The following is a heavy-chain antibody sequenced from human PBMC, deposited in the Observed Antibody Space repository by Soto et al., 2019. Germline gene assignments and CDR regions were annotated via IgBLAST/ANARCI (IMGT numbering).Heavy chain of an antibody. Sequence: GGSLRLSCAASGFTFDDYGMSWVRQAPGKGLEWVSGISWNGGSTGYADSVKGRFTISRDNAKNSLYLQMNSLRAEDTALYHWARGQYSSGTIPHYYYYVDVWGKGTTVTVSS. J-gene: IGHJ6*03. V-gene: IGHV3-20*01. CDR3: ARGQYSSGTIPHYYYYVDV. D-gene: IGHD6-19*01. CDR2: ISWNGGST. CDR1: GFTFDDYG.